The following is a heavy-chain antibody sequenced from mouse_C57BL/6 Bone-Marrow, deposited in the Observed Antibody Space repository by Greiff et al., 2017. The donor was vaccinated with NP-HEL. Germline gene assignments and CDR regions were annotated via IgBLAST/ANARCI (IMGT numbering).Heavy chain of an antibody. D-gene: IGHD1-1*01. V-gene: IGHV1-81*01. CDR3: ARRGSSYWFAY. CDR2: IYPRSGNT. J-gene: IGHJ3*01. Sequence: QVQLKESGAELARPGASVKLSCKASGYTFTSYGISWVKQRTGQGLEWIGEIYPRSGNTYYNEKFKGKATLTADQSSSTAYMELRSLTSEDSAVYFCARRGSSYWFAYWGQGTLVTVSA. CDR1: GYTFTSYG.